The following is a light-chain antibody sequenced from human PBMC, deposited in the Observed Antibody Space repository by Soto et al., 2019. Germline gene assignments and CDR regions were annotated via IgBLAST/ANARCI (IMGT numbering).Light chain of an antibody. CDR3: AAWDDSLNGPL. CDR1: SSNIGSNT. Sequence: QSVLTQPPSASGTPGQRVTNSCSGSSSNIGSNTVNWYQQLPGTAPKLLLYSNNRRPSGVPDRFSGSMSGTSASLAISGLQSEDEADYYCAAWDDSLNGPLFGGETKVTVL. V-gene: IGLV1-44*01. CDR2: SNN. J-gene: IGLJ2*01.